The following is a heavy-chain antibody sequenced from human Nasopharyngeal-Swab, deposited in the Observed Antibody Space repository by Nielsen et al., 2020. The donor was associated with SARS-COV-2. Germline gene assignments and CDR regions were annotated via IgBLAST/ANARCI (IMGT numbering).Heavy chain of an antibody. D-gene: IGHD6-19*01. CDR1: GFTFSSYS. Sequence: GGSLRLSCAASGFTFSSYSMNWVRQAPGKGLEWVSYISSSSSTIYYADSVKGRFTISRDNAKNSLYLQMNSLRDEDTAVYYCARDLLAVAGNYYYYGMDVWGQGTTVTVSS. CDR2: ISSSSSTI. J-gene: IGHJ6*02. CDR3: ARDLLAVAGNYYYYGMDV. V-gene: IGHV3-48*02.